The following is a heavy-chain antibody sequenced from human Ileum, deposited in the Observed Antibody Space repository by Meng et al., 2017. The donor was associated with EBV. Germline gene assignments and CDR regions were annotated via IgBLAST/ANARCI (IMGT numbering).Heavy chain of an antibody. Sequence: QVHVQESRPGLGKPSGTLSLTCTVSVDSISSEIWWSWVRQPPGKGLEWIGEVYHRGDTNYNPSLKSRVDISVDKSKNQFYLSLFSVTAADTAVYYCGRDQGRELINHWGQGTLVTVSS. CDR2: VYHRGDT. V-gene: IGHV4-4*02. CDR3: GRDQGRELINH. D-gene: IGHD1-7*01. J-gene: IGHJ4*02. CDR1: VDSISSEIW.